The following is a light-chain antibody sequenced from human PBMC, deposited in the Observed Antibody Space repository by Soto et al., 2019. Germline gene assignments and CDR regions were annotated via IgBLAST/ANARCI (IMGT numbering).Light chain of an antibody. CDR2: AAS. CDR1: QSISSY. CDR3: QQRSNWPS. Sequence: DIHMTQSPSSLSASVGDRVTIACRASQSISSYLNWYQQKPGKAPKLLIYAASSLQSGVPSRFSGSGSGTDFTLTISSLKPEDFAVYYCQQRSNWPSFGQGTRLEIK. V-gene: IGKV1-39*01. J-gene: IGKJ5*01.